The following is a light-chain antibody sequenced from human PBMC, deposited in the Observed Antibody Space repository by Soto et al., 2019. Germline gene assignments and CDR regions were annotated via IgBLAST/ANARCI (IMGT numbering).Light chain of an antibody. CDR3: QQYNSYPHT. V-gene: IGKV1-16*02. CDR1: QDISNY. Sequence: DIQMTQSPSSLSASVGDTVTITCRASQDISNYLAWFQQKPGTVPKSLIHSASSLQSGVPSKFSGSGSGTDFTLTIISLQPEDFATYYCQQYNSYPHTFGGGTKVEIK. J-gene: IGKJ4*01. CDR2: SAS.